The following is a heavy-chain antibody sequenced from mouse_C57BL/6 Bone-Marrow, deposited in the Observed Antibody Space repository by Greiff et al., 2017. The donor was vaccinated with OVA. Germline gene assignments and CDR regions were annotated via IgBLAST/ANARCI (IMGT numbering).Heavy chain of an antibody. V-gene: IGHV1-76*01. Sequence: VKLVESGAELVRPGASVKLSCKASGYTFTDYYINWVKQRPGQGLEWIARIYPGSGNTYYNEKFKGKATLTAEKSSSTAYMQLSSLTSEDSAVYFCARGDGSSLWWYFDVWGTGTTVTVSS. CDR1: GYTFTDYY. D-gene: IGHD1-1*01. CDR3: ARGDGSSLWWYFDV. J-gene: IGHJ1*03. CDR2: IYPGSGNT.